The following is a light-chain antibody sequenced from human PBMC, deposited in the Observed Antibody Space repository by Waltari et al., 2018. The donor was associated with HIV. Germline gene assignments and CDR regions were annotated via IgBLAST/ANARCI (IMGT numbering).Light chain of an antibody. V-gene: IGLV1-40*01. J-gene: IGLJ1*01. Sequence: QSVLTQPPSVSGAPGQRVTISCTGSSSNIAAYGLHWYQQLPGRATKLHLSAHNDRPSGVPDRFSGSKSGTAAALAIAGLQIEDEGDYFCQSYDNSLRVSYVFAAGTRVTVL. CDR1: SSNIAAYG. CDR3: QSYDNSLRVSYV. CDR2: AHN.